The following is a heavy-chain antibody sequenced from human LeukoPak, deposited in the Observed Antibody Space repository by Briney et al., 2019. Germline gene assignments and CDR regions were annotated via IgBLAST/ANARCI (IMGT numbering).Heavy chain of an antibody. Sequence: PGGSLRLSCAASGFTFNTYAMNWVRQTPGKGLEWVSSIDYGGGAAYYADSVKGRLTISRDNAKNTLYLQMNSLRAEDPALYYCAKAREEDYVWGSYRYTGNYFDYWGQGTLVTVSS. CDR1: GFTFNTYA. V-gene: IGHV3-23*01. CDR3: AKAREEDYVWGSYRYTGNYFDY. CDR2: IDYGGGAA. J-gene: IGHJ4*02. D-gene: IGHD3-16*02.